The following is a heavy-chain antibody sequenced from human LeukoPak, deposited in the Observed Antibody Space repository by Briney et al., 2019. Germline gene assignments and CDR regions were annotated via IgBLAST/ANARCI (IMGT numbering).Heavy chain of an antibody. V-gene: IGHV4-34*09. CDR3: ATRRASKFYFDY. J-gene: IGHJ4*02. CDR1: GGSFSGYY. CDR2: INHSGST. D-gene: IGHD3-10*01. Sequence: SETLSLTCAVYGGSFSGYYWSWIRQPPGKGLEWIGEINHSGSTNYNPSLKSRVTISVDVSKDQFSLKLSSVTAADTAVYYCATRRASKFYFDYWGQGTLVTVSS.